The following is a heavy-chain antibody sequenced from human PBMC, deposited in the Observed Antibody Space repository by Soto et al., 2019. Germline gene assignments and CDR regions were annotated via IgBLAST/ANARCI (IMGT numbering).Heavy chain of an antibody. Sequence: GGSLILSCAASGFTFISYAMSWVRQAPGKGLEWVSAISGSGGSTYYADSVKGRFTISRDNSKNTLYLQMNSLRAEDTAVYYCAKLELRVVVPAAMRDYWGQGTLVSVSS. CDR2: ISGSGGST. J-gene: IGHJ4*02. CDR3: AKLELRVVVPAAMRDY. D-gene: IGHD2-2*01. V-gene: IGHV3-23*01. CDR1: GFTFISYA.